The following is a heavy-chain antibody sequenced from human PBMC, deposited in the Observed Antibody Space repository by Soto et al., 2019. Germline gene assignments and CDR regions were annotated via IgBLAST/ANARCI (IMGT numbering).Heavy chain of an antibody. CDR1: GFNFITFS. D-gene: IGHD1-20*01. V-gene: IGHV3-21*01. CDR2: ISASSSSI. Sequence: DVQLVESGGGLVKPGGSLRLSCAASGFNFITFSMNWVRQAPGKGLEWVSSISASSSSIYYAESVKGRFTVSRDNANNSLYLQMNSLTAGDTALFYCVRDAYNRDAFDIWGQGTTVTVSS. CDR3: VRDAYNRDAFDI. J-gene: IGHJ3*02.